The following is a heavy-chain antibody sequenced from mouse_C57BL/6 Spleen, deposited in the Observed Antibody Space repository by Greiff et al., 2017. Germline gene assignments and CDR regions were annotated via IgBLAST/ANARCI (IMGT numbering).Heavy chain of an antibody. Sequence: QVQLQQPGAELVMPGASVKLSCKASGYTFTSYWMHRVKQRPGQGLEWIGEIDPSDSYTNYNQKFKGKSTLTVDKSSSTAYMQLSSLTSEDSAVYYCARQGYYASYAMDYWGQGTSVTVSS. D-gene: IGHD1-1*01. CDR2: IDPSDSYT. J-gene: IGHJ4*01. V-gene: IGHV1-69*01. CDR1: GYTFTSYW. CDR3: ARQGYYASYAMDY.